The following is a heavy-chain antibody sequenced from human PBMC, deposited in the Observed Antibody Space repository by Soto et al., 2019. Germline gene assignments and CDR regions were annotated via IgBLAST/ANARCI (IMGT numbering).Heavy chain of an antibody. J-gene: IGHJ1*01. CDR2: IYWDDET. V-gene: IGHV2-5*02. Sequence: SGPALVNPTQTLTLTCTFSGFSLTTTEVGVGWIRQPPGKALELLGIIYWDDETRYSPLLNKRLTTTKDTSKTQVVLQMTTMDSVDSVFYFCAGLRDMSVVLAFWGKGTQVPVS. CDR1: GFSLTTTEVG. CDR3: AGLRDMSVVLAF. D-gene: IGHD2-21*01.